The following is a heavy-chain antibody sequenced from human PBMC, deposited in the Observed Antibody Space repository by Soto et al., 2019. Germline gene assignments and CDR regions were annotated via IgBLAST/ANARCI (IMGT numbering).Heavy chain of an antibody. CDR2: IYYSGST. D-gene: IGHD5-18*01. Sequence: SATLYLTCTVSGFAISRYSWSWIRQPPGKGLEWIGYIYYSGSTNYNPSLKSRVTISVDTSKNQFSLKLSSVTAADTAVYYCARHEEKYSYGHWGQGTLVTVS. J-gene: IGHJ4*02. CDR1: GFAISRYS. CDR3: ARHEEKYSYGH. V-gene: IGHV4-59*08.